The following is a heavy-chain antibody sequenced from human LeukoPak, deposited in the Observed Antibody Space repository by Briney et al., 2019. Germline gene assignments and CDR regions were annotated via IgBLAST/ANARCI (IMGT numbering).Heavy chain of an antibody. J-gene: IGHJ3*02. V-gene: IGHV4-39*01. D-gene: IGHD1-1*01. CDR3: ARRPSWPGTSAFDI. CDR2: IYYSGSA. Sequence: SETLSLTCGVSGGSVSSISYFWVWIRQPPGKGLQWIGSIYYSGSAYYNPSLQSRVAISVDTSRNQFSLKLTSVTAADTAVYYCARRPSWPGTSAFDIWGRGTMVTVSP. CDR1: GGSVSSISYF.